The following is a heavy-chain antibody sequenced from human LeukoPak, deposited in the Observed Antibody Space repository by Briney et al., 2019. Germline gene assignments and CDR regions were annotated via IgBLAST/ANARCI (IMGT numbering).Heavy chain of an antibody. V-gene: IGHV3-7*05. CDR1: GFTFSSHW. D-gene: IGHD6-19*01. CDR2: IKQDGSEK. CDR3: ARDGWQWLVLDY. J-gene: IGHJ4*02. Sequence: GGSLRLSCAASGFTFSSHWMRWVRQAPGKGLEWVANIKQDGSEKYYVDSVKGRFTISRDNAKNSLYLQMNSLRAEDTAVYYCARDGWQWLVLDYWGQGTLVTVSS.